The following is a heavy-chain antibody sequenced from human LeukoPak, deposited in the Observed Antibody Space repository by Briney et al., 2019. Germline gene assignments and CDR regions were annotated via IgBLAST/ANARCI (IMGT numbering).Heavy chain of an antibody. CDR1: GGSISSGGYY. CDR3: ARGLYDSSGYLFDY. Sequence: SETLSLTCTVSGGSISSGGYYRSWIRQHPGKGLEWIGYIYYSGSTYYNPSLKSRVTISVDTSKNQFSLKLSSVTAADTAVYYCARGLYDSSGYLFDYWGQGTLVTVSP. J-gene: IGHJ4*02. D-gene: IGHD3-22*01. CDR2: IYYSGST. V-gene: IGHV4-31*03.